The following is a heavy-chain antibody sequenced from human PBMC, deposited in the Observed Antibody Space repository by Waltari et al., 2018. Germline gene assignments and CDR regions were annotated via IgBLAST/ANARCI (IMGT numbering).Heavy chain of an antibody. D-gene: IGHD2-21*02. J-gene: IGHJ5*02. CDR2: IYYTGST. CDR1: GGSISGFY. V-gene: IGHV4-59*01. CDR3: ARGGGGDWEWFDP. Sequence: QVQLQESGPSLLKPSETLSLICTVSGGSISGFYWSWVRQPPGKGLDCIGYIYYTGSTNFNPSLKSRVTMSVDTSKSQFSLKLSSVTAADTAFYYCARGGGGDWEWFDPWGQGTLVTVSS.